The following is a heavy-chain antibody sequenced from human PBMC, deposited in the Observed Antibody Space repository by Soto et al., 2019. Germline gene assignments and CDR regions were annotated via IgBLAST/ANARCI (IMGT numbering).Heavy chain of an antibody. D-gene: IGHD6-13*01. CDR3: ARRRYSSSWYKYYYYYYGMDV. CDR1: GYSSTSYW. CDR2: IYPGDSDT. V-gene: IGHV5-51*01. Sequence: GESLKISCKGSGYSSTSYWIGWVRQMPGKGLEWMGIIYPGDSDTRYSPSFQGQVTISADKSISTAYLQWSSLKASDTAMYYCARRRYSSSWYKYYYYYYGMDVWGQGTTVTVSS. J-gene: IGHJ6*02.